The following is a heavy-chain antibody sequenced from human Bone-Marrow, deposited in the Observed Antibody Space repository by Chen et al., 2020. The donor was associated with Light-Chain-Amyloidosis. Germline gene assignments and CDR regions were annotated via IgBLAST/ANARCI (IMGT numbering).Heavy chain of an antibody. J-gene: IGHJ6*02. CDR2: ICWNSGVK. D-gene: IGHD3-10*01. CDR3: AKDKGGSMGFGMDV. Sequence: EEHLVESGGGLVQPGRSLRLSCEASGFTFADYAMHWVRQAPGKGLEWVSGICWNSGVKGYVDSVRGRVTISRDGVKNSLYLQMNSLRPEDTALYYCAKDKGGSMGFGMDVWGQGTTVIVSS. CDR1: GFTFADYA. V-gene: IGHV3-9*01.